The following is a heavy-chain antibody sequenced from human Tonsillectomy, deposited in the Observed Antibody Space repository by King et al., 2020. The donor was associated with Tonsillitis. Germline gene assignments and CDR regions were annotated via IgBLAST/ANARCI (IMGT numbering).Heavy chain of an antibody. J-gene: IGHJ4*02. Sequence: VQLVESGGGVVQPGRSLRLSCAASGFIFSHYAMHWVRQAPDKGLDWVAVISYDGSNKNYADSVKGRFTISRDDSKNTLYLQMNSLRGEDTAVYYCARDSPPDYWGQGTLVTVSS. CDR1: GFIFSHYA. V-gene: IGHV3-30*04. CDR2: ISYDGSNK. CDR3: ARDSPPDY.